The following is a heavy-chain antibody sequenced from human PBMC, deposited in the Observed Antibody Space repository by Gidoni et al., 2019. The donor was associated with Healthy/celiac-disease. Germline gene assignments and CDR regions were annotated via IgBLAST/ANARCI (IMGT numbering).Heavy chain of an antibody. J-gene: IGHJ6*02. D-gene: IGHD2-2*02. V-gene: IGHV1-24*01. CDR3: ATSPINCSSTSCYTGDYYYYGMDV. CDR2: FDPEDGET. Sequence: QVQLVQSGAEVKKPGASVKVSCKVSGYTLTELSMHWVRQAPGKGLEWMGGFDPEDGETIYAQKFQGRVTMTEDTSTDTAYMELSSLRSEDTAVYYCATSPINCSSTSCYTGDYYYYGMDVWGQGTTVTVSS. CDR1: GYTLTELS.